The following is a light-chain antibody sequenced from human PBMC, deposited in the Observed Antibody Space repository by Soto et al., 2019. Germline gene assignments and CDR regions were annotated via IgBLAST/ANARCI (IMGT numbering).Light chain of an antibody. V-gene: IGKV1-5*03. CDR1: QSISSW. CDR3: QQYNSYRWT. Sequence: DIQMTQSPSTLSASVGDRVTITCRASQSISSWLAWYQQKPGKAPKLLIYKASSLESGVPSRFSGSGSGTEFSLTIKSLEPDDFATYYCQQYNSYRWTFGLGTKV. CDR2: KAS. J-gene: IGKJ1*01.